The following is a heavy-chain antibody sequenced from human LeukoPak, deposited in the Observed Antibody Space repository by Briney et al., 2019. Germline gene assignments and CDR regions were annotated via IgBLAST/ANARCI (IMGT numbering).Heavy chain of an antibody. J-gene: IGHJ4*02. D-gene: IGHD6-19*01. Sequence: SETLSLTCTVSGGSISSYYWSWIRQPPGKGLEWIGYISYSGSTNYNPSLKSRVTISIDTSKNQLSVKLSSVTAADTAVYYCARQTAYSSGWAYWGQGTLVTVSS. V-gene: IGHV4-59*08. CDR1: GGSISSYY. CDR2: ISYSGST. CDR3: ARQTAYSSGWAY.